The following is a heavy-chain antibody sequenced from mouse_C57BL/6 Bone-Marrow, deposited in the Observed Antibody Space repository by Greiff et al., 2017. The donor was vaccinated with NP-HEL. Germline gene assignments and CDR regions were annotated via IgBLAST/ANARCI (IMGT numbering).Heavy chain of an antibody. CDR2: IYPGSGST. CDR3: ARSNWDHFDY. CDR1: GYTFTSYW. J-gene: IGHJ2*01. D-gene: IGHD4-1*01. Sequence: QVQLQQSGAELVKPGASVKMSCKASGYTFTSYWITWVKQRPGQGLEWIGDIYPGSGSTNYNEKFKSKAKLTVDTSSSTSYMQLSSLTSEDSAVYYCARSNWDHFDYWGQGTTLTVSS. V-gene: IGHV1-55*01.